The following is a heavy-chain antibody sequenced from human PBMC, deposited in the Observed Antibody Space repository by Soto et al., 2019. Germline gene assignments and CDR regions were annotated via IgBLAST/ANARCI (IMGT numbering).Heavy chain of an antibody. CDR3: ARDLNSLIVDV. CDR1: GASISSYY. Sequence: SETLSLTCTVSGASISSYYWSWIRQPPGKGLEWIGYIYYSGGTNYNPSLKSRITISLDTSKNQFSLKLNSVTAADTAVYFCARDLNSLIVDVWGQGTLVTVSS. J-gene: IGHJ4*02. CDR2: IYYSGGT. D-gene: IGHD3-22*01. V-gene: IGHV4-59*01.